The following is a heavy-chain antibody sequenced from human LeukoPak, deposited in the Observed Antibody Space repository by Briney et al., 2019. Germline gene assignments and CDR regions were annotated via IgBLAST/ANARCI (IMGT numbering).Heavy chain of an antibody. J-gene: IGHJ5*01. CDR3: ARGGRDGYKPNWFDP. CDR1: GGSISSSSYY. V-gene: IGHV4-39*01. D-gene: IGHD5-24*01. CDR2: IYYSGNT. Sequence: SETLSLTCTVSGGSISSSSYYWGWIRQPPGKGLEWIGSIYYSGNTYYNSSLKSRVTISVDTSKNRFSLKLSSVTAADTAVYYCARGGRDGYKPNWFDPWGQGTLVTVSS.